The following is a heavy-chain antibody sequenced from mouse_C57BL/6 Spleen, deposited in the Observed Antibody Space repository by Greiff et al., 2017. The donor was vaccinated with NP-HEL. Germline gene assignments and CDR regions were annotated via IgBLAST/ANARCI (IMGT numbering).Heavy chain of an antibody. CDR2: ISSGGDYI. V-gene: IGHV5-9-1*02. J-gene: IGHJ4*01. D-gene: IGHD2-4*01. CDR1: GFTFSSYA. CDR3: TRGDYDYDHAMDY. Sequence: EVKVVDSGEGLVKPGGSLKLSCAASGFTFSSYAMSWVRQTPEKRLEWVAYISSGGDYIYYADTVKGRFTISRDNARNTLYLQMSSLKSEDTAMYYCTRGDYDYDHAMDYWGQGTSVTVSS.